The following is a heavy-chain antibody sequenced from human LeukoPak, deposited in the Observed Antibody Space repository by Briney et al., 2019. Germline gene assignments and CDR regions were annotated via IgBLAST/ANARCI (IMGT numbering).Heavy chain of an antibody. CDR1: GGTFSSYG. CDR2: ISAYNGNT. Sequence: GASVKVSCKASGGTFSSYGISWVRQAPGQGLEWMGWISAYNGNTNYAQKLQGRVTMTTDTSTSTAYMELRSLRSDDTAVYYCARDDPIFGVVAIDCWGQGTLVTVSS. CDR3: ARDDPIFGVVAIDC. D-gene: IGHD3-3*01. V-gene: IGHV1-18*01. J-gene: IGHJ4*02.